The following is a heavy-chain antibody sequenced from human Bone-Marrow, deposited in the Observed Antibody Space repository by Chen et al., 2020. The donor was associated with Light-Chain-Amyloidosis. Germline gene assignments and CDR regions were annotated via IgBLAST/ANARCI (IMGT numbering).Heavy chain of an antibody. CDR3: ARGSRAAGGLGSGYFDS. CDR2: IYKDDGGGK. CDR1: GFTVSSIY. J-gene: IGHJ4*02. Sequence: DVQLVETGGGLIQPGGSLRLSCAASGFTVSSIYMNWVRQAPGKGPEWVAVIYKDDGGGKHYPDSGRGRFAISSDNSKNTVYLQMNSLRVEDTAIYYCARGSRAAGGLGSGYFDSWGQGILVTVSS. V-gene: IGHV3-53*02. D-gene: IGHD6-13*01.